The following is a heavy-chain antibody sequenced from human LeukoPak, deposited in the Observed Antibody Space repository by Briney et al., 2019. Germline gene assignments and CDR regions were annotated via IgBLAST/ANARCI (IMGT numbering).Heavy chain of an antibody. CDR3: ARGRHYYDSSDYYYEGDAFDI. D-gene: IGHD3-22*01. Sequence: ASVKVSCKASGDTFTSYYMHWVRQAPGQGLEWMGIINPSGGSTRYAQKFQGRVTMTRDMSTSTVYMELSSLRSEDTAVYYCARGRHYYDSSDYYYEGDAFDIWGQGTMVTVSS. CDR1: GDTFTSYY. V-gene: IGHV1-46*01. CDR2: INPSGGST. J-gene: IGHJ3*02.